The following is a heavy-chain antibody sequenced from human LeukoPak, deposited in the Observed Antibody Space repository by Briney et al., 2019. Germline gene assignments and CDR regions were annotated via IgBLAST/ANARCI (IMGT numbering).Heavy chain of an antibody. J-gene: IGHJ4*02. Sequence: GGSLRLSCAASGFTFSSYAMSWVRQAPGKGLEWVSAISGSGGSTYYADSVKGRFTISRDNSKNTLYLQMNSLRAEDTAVYYCAKDGITIFGVVVPFDYWGQGTLVTVSS. V-gene: IGHV3-23*01. CDR1: GFTFSSYA. CDR2: ISGSGGST. CDR3: AKDGITIFGVVVPFDY. D-gene: IGHD3-3*01.